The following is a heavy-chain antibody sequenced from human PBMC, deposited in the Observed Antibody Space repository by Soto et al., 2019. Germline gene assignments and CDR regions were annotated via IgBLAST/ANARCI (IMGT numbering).Heavy chain of an antibody. V-gene: IGHV4-39*01. CDR2: IYYSGRT. J-gene: IGHJ4*02. CDR1: GESISSSSYY. CDR3: ARQRTTVVTQAYFDR. Sequence: SETLSLTCIVSGESISSSSYYWGWIRQPPGKGLEWIGSIYYSGRTYYNPSFKSRVTISIDTSKNQFSLKLSSVTATDTAVYYCARQRTTVVTQAYFDRWGQGALVTVYS. D-gene: IGHD2-21*02.